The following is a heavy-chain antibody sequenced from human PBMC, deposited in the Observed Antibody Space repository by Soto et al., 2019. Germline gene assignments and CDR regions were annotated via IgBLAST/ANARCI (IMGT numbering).Heavy chain of an antibody. J-gene: IGHJ4*02. D-gene: IGHD2-2*01. CDR3: AREDSIIIPAVSDF. CDR1: GFAFNNYG. CDR2: ISKSDYT. V-gene: IGHV3-21*01. Sequence: ETLRLSCTVSGFAFNNYGINWVRQAPGKGLEWVSSISKSDYTYYSDSVTGRFTISRDNAKNSVSLQMNTLRVEDTAVYYCAREDSIIIPAVSDFWGQGTLVTVSS.